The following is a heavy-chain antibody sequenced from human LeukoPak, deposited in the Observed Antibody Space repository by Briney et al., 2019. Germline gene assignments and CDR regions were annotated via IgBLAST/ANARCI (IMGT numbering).Heavy chain of an antibody. CDR3: ARGLMTPNTYCDL. D-gene: IGHD2-8*01. CDR1: GFTFSSFG. V-gene: IGHV3-33*01. J-gene: IGHJ4*02. Sequence: GGSLRLSCAASGFTFSSFGMHWVRQAPGKGLEWVAIIWFDGSNKYYADSVTGRFTVSRDNSKNTLSLQMNSLRAEDTAVYYCARGLMTPNTYCDLWGQGTLVTVSS. CDR2: IWFDGSNK.